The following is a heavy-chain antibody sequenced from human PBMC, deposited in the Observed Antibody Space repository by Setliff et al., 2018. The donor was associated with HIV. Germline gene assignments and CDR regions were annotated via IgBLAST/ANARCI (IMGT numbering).Heavy chain of an antibody. D-gene: IGHD5-18*01. CDR1: GGSISSSSYY. CDR3: ARRQQLWLLYAFDI. CDR2: IYYSGST. Sequence: SETLSLTCTVSGGSISSSSYYWGWIRQPPGKGLEWIGSIYYSGSTYYNPSLKSRVTISVDTSKNQVSLKLSSVTAADTAVYYCARRQQLWLLYAFDIWGQGTMVTVSS. J-gene: IGHJ3*02. V-gene: IGHV4-39*01.